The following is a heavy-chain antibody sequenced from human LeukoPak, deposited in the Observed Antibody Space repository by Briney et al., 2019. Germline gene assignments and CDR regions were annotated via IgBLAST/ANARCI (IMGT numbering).Heavy chain of an antibody. V-gene: IGHV1-24*01. CDR1: GYTLTELS. J-gene: IGHJ4*03. CDR3: STETSRFFDCSLSY. CDR2: FDPKIEET. D-gene: IGHD3-9*01. Sequence: GASVKDSCKVSGYTLTELSMHWVRQAPGKGREWRGGFDPKIEETNYAQKFDCRFPMTEDTSTYTGYMELSSLESEDTAMYYCSTETSRFFDCSLSYWGQGT.